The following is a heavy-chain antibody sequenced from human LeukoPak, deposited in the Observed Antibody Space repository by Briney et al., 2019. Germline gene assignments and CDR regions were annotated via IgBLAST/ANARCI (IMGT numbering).Heavy chain of an antibody. CDR1: GYTFTGYY. D-gene: IGHD1-26*01. CDR2: INPSGSSA. J-gene: IGHJ5*02. CDR3: ARDNSVGETAWWFDP. V-gene: IGHV1-46*01. Sequence: GASVKVSCKASGYTFTGYYMHWVRQAPGQGLEWMGFINPSGSSAAYAQKFQGRLTMTRDMFTSTDYMELTSLTSDDPAVYYCARDNSVGETAWWFDPWGQGTLVTVSS.